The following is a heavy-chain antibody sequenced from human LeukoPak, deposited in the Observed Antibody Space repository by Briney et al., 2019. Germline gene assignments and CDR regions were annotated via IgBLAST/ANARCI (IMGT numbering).Heavy chain of an antibody. CDR2: ISSSGSTI. Sequence: GGSLRLSCAASGFTFSSYEVNWVRQAPGKGLEWVSYISSSGSTIYYADSVKGRFTISRDNAKNSLYLQMNSLRAEDTAVYYCAYSSTSGGDFDYWGQGTLVTVSS. J-gene: IGHJ4*02. D-gene: IGHD2-2*01. CDR3: AYSSTSGGDFDY. CDR1: GFTFSSYE. V-gene: IGHV3-48*03.